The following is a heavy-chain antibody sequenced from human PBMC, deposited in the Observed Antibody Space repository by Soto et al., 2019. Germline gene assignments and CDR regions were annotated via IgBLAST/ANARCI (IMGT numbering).Heavy chain of an antibody. CDR2: TYWRSKWYN. Sequence: SQTLSLTCAISGDSVSSNSAAWNWIRQSPSRGLEWLGRTYWRSKWYNEYALSVKSRITINPDTSKNQFSLQMNSVTPEEKAVYYRARRKGYFDYWGHGTLVTVSS. CDR3: ARRKGYFDY. J-gene: IGHJ4*01. CDR1: GDSVSSNSAA. V-gene: IGHV6-1*01.